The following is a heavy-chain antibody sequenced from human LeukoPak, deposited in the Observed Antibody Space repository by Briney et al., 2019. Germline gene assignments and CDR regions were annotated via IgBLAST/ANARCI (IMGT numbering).Heavy chain of an antibody. CDR2: ISGSGGST. V-gene: IGHV3-23*01. CDR1: GFTFSSYA. J-gene: IGHJ4*02. Sequence: PGGSLRLSCAASGFTFSSYAMICVRHAPGKGLEWVSAISGSGGSTYYADSVKGRFTISRDNSKNTLYLQMNSLRAEDTAVYYCAKVMVRGVRNIPDYSGQGTLVTVSS. D-gene: IGHD3-10*01. CDR3: AKVMVRGVRNIPDY.